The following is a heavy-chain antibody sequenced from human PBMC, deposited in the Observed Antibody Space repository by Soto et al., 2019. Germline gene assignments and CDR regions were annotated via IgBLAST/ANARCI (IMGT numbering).Heavy chain of an antibody. CDR2: IYYSGST. CDR1: GGSISSGGYY. J-gene: IGHJ4*02. V-gene: IGHV4-31*03. Sequence: QVQLQESGPGLVKPSQTLSLTCTVSGGSISSGGYYWNGIRQHPGRGLEWIGYIYYSGSTYYNPSPKSRVTISVDTSKNLFSLELSAVTGADTGVYYCAGERLTWGRGTLVSVSS. D-gene: IGHD3-16*01. CDR3: AGERLT.